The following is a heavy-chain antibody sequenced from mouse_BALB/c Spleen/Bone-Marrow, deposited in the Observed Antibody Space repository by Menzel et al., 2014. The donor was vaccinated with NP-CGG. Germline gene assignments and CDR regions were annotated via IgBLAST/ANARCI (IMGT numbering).Heavy chain of an antibody. J-gene: IGHJ4*01. CDR1: GDSITSGY. CDR3: ASGGPTMITYYAMDY. V-gene: IGHV3-8*02. CDR2: INFSGST. Sequence: DVQLQESGPSLAKPSQTLSLTCSVTGDSITSGYWNWIRKFPANKLEYMGYINFSGSTYYNPSLKSRISITRDTSKNQYYLQLNSVTTEDTATYYCASGGPTMITYYAMDYWGQGTSVTVSS. D-gene: IGHD2-4*01.